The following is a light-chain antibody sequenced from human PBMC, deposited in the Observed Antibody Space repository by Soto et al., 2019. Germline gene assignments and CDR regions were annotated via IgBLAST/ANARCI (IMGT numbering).Light chain of an antibody. J-gene: IGKJ4*01. CDR3: QQYGSSPSLT. CDR2: GAS. V-gene: IGKV3-20*01. CDR1: QSVSSSY. Sequence: DILLTQSPGTLSLSPGERATLSCRASQSVSSSYLAWYQQKPGQAPRLLIYGASSRATGIPDRFSGSGSGTDFTLTISRLEPEDFAVYYCQQYGSSPSLTFGGGTKVDIK.